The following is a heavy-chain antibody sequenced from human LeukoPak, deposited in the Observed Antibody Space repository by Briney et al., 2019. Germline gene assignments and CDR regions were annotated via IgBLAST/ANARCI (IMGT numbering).Heavy chain of an antibody. J-gene: IGHJ1*01. CDR1: GYTFTGYY. CDR3: ARLGRNVETSMVTYFQH. V-gene: IGHV1-2*02. CDR2: INPNSGGT. Sequence: ASVKVSCKSSGYTFTGYYLHWVRLAPGQGLEWLGWINPNSGGTNYGQKFQGRVTMTRDTSISTAYMELSRLRSDDTAVYYCARLGRNVETSMVTYFQHWGQGTLVTVSS. D-gene: IGHD5-18*01.